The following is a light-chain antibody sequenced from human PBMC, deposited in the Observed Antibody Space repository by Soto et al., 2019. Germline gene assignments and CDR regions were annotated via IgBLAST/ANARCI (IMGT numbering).Light chain of an antibody. V-gene: IGLV1-40*01. CDR2: GNS. CDR1: SSNIGANYD. J-gene: IGLJ2*01. CDR3: QFYDSSLRNVI. Sequence: QSVLTQPPSVSGAPGQGVTISCTGGSSNIGANYDVHWYQQLPGTAPKVLIYGNSNRPSGVPDRFSGSKSGTSASLAITGLQVEDEADYYCQFYDSSLRNVIFGGGIKVTVL.